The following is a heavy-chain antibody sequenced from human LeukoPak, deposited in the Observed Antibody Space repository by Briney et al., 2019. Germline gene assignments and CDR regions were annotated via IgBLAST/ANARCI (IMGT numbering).Heavy chain of an antibody. CDR2: ISSSSSYI. CDR3: ARVNGNYGDYLLYYYYYGMDV. D-gene: IGHD4-17*01. CDR1: GFTFSSYS. V-gene: IGHV3-21*01. Sequence: PGGSLRLSCAASGFTFSSYSMNWVRQAPGKGLEWVSSISSSSSYIYYADSVKGRFTISRDNAKNSLYLQMNSLGAEDTAVYYCARVNGNYGDYLLYYYYYGMDVWGQGTTVTVSS. J-gene: IGHJ6*02.